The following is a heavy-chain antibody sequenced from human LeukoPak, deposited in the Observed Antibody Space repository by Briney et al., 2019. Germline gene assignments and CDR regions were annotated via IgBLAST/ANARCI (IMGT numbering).Heavy chain of an antibody. CDR2: IDPDGSNT. Sequence: GGALRLSCAASGFTFSSYWMHWVRQAPGKGLGWVSRIDPDGSNTNYADSVTGRLPLSRDTAKNTVDLQMISLRDEDTSVYYCVSSHYFAGSGYYYDYWGQGTLVTVSS. J-gene: IGHJ4*02. V-gene: IGHV3-74*01. CDR3: VSSHYFAGSGYYYDY. D-gene: IGHD3-22*01. CDR1: GFTFSSYW.